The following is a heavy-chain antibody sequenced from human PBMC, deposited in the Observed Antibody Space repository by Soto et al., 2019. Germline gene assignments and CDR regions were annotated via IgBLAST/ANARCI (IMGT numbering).Heavy chain of an antibody. CDR1: GGSISSGGYY. Sequence: ILSLTCTVSGGSISSGGYYWSWIRQHPGKGLEWIGYIYYSGSTYYNPSLKSRVTISVDTSKNQFSLKLSSVTAADTAVYYCARVVAATWNYMDVWGKGTTVTVSS. D-gene: IGHD2-15*01. V-gene: IGHV4-31*03. J-gene: IGHJ6*03. CDR2: IYYSGST. CDR3: ARVVAATWNYMDV.